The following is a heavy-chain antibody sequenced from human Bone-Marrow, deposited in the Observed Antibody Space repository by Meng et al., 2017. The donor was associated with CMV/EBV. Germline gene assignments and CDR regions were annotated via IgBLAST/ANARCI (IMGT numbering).Heavy chain of an antibody. CDR2: ISAYSGNT. CDR1: GYTFTSYG. J-gene: IGHJ6*02. Sequence: ASVKVSCKASGYTFTSYGISWVRQAPGQGLEWMGWISAYSGNTNYAQKLQGRVTMTTDTSTSTAYMELRSLRSDDTAVYYCARDNANGQWLVLYYYGMDVWGQGTTVTVSS. V-gene: IGHV1-18*01. CDR3: ARDNANGQWLVLYYYGMDV. D-gene: IGHD6-19*01.